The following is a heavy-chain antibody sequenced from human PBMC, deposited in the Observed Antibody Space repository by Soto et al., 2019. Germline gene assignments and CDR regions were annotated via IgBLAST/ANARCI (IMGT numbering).Heavy chain of an antibody. V-gene: IGHV4-31*03. Sequence: PSETLSLTCTVSGGSISSGGHYWSWIRQYPGKGLEWIGYIYYSGTTHYNPSLKSRLTMSVDTSSNHFSLKLSSVTAADTAVYYCARAITTKDFFDYWGQGILVTVSS. CDR1: GGSISSGGHY. D-gene: IGHD1-1*01. J-gene: IGHJ4*02. CDR2: IYYSGTT. CDR3: ARAITTKDFFDY.